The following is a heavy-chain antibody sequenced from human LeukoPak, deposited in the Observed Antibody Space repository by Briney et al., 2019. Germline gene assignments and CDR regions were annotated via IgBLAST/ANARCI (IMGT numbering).Heavy chain of an antibody. CDR1: GYTFTGYY. V-gene: IGHV1-2*02. J-gene: IGHJ4*02. Sequence: ASVKVSCKAFGYTFTGYYMHWVRQAPGQGLKWMGWINPNSGGTNYAQKFQGRVTMTGDTSISTAYMNLSRLRSDDTAVYYCARLSWAAEKYYFDYWGQGTLVTVSS. CDR3: ARLSWAAEKYYFDY. D-gene: IGHD6-13*01. CDR2: INPNSGGT.